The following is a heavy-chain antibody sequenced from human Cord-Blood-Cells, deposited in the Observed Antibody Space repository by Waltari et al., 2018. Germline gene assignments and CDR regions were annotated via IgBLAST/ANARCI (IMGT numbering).Heavy chain of an antibody. J-gene: IGHJ5*02. V-gene: IGHV1-2*02. Sequence: QVQLVQSGAEVKKPGSSVKVSCKAYGGTFSSYAISCARQAPGQGLEWMGWINPNSGGTNYAQKFQGRVTMTRDTSISTAYMELSRLRSDDTAVYYCARAPPQLKGKWFDPWGQGTLVTVSS. CDR2: INPNSGGT. CDR1: GGTFSSYA. CDR3: ARAPPQLKGKWFDP.